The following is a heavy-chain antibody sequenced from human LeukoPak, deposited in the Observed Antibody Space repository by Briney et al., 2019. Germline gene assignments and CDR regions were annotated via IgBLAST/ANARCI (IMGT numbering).Heavy chain of an antibody. V-gene: IGHV1-2*02. Sequence: ASVKVSCKASGYTFTAYYIHWVRQAPGQGLEWMGWINPNTGGTNYTQKFLGRVTMTRDTSISTAYMELSRLRSDDTAVYYCARDAGYYYDSSDYYGGYRNALGMWGQGTMVTVSS. D-gene: IGHD3-22*01. CDR1: GYTFTAYY. CDR2: INPNTGGT. J-gene: IGHJ3*02. CDR3: ARDAGYYYDSSDYYGGYRNALGM.